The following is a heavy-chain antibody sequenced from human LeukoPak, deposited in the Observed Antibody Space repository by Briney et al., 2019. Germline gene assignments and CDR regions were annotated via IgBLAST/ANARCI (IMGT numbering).Heavy chain of an antibody. CDR1: GGSISSGGFS. J-gene: IGHJ5*02. CDR2: IYHSGST. CDR3: ARIADQWWFDR. V-gene: IGHV4-30-2*01. Sequence: SETLSLTCAVSGGSISSGGFSLTWIRQPPGKGLEWIGYIYHSGSTYYSPSLESRVTISVDRSKNQFSLNLSSVTAADTAVYYCARIADQWWFDRWGQGTLVTVSS. D-gene: IGHD6-19*01.